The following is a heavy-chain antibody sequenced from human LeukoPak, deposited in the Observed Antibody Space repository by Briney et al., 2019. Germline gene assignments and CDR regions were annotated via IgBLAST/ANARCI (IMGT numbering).Heavy chain of an antibody. CDR3: VRRGDTYYFDY. D-gene: IGHD3-10*01. V-gene: IGHV5-51*01. CDR1: GYSFTSYW. CDR2: IYPGDSDT. J-gene: IGHJ4*02. Sequence: GESLKISCKGSGYSFTSYWIGWMRQMPGKGLEWMGIIYPGDSDTRYSPSFQGQVTISAAKSISTSYLQWSSLKASANAMYYRVRRGDTYYFDYWGQGSLVTVSS.